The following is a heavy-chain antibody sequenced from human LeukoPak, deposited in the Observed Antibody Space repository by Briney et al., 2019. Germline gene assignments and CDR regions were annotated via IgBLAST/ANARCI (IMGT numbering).Heavy chain of an antibody. Sequence: GASVKVSCKASGYTFTSYGISWVRQAPGQGLEWMGWISAYNGNTNYAQKLQGRVTMTTDTSTSTVYMELSSLRSEDTAVYYCARGYSGSYSWFDYWGQGTLVTVSS. J-gene: IGHJ4*02. CDR2: ISAYNGNT. CDR1: GYTFTSYG. CDR3: ARGYSGSYSWFDY. V-gene: IGHV1-18*01. D-gene: IGHD1-26*01.